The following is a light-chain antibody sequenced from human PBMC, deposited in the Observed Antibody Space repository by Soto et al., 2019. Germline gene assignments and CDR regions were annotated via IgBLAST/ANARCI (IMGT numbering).Light chain of an antibody. CDR1: QSVSSN. V-gene: IGKV3-15*01. Sequence: EIVMTQSPATLSVSPGERATPSCRASQSVSSNLAWYQQEPGQAPRLLIYGASTRATGIPARFSGSGSGTEFTLTISSLQSEDFAVYYCQQYNNWPPWTFGQGTKVEIK. CDR3: QQYNNWPPWT. J-gene: IGKJ1*01. CDR2: GAS.